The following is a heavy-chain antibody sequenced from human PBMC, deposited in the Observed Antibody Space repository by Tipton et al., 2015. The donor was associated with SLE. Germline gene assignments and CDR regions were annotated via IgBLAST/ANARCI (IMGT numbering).Heavy chain of an antibody. CDR2: LCYNGRT. CDR1: NASLSSGSHC. J-gene: IGHJ2*01. D-gene: IGHD6-13*01. V-gene: IGHV4-39*07. Sequence: TLSLTCTVSNASLSSGSHCWGWIRQPPGKGPEWIATLCYNGRTFYSPSLKSRVTLSEDTSKNQFSLQLSSVIAADTAFYYCARGYSSSWYREFFDIWGRGTLVTVSS. CDR3: ARGYSSSWYREFFDI.